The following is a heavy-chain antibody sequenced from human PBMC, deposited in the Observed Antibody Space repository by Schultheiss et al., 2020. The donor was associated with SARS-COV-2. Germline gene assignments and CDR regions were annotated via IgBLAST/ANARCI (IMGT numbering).Heavy chain of an antibody. CDR2: IYYSGST. V-gene: IGHV4-31*03. D-gene: IGHD6-13*01. Sequence: SETLSLTCTVSGGSISSGGYYWSWIRQHPGKGLEWIGYIYYSGSTYYNPSLKSRVTISVDTSKNQFSLKLSSVTAAETAVYYCARRKQLVLGNYRYYYGMDVWGQGTTVTVSS. CDR1: GGSISSGGYY. CDR3: ARRKQLVLGNYRYYYGMDV. J-gene: IGHJ6*02.